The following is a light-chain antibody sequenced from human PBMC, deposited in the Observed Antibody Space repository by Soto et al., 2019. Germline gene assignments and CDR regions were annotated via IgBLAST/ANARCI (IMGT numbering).Light chain of an antibody. CDR2: EVS. CDR1: SSDVGGYNY. Sequence: QSVLTQPASVSGSPGQSITISCTGTSSDVGGYNYVSWYQQHPGKAPKLIIYEVSNRPSGVSNRFSGSKSGNTASLTISGLQAEDEADYYCGSYTTTSSLYVFGSGTKVTIL. V-gene: IGLV2-14*01. J-gene: IGLJ1*01. CDR3: GSYTTTSSLYV.